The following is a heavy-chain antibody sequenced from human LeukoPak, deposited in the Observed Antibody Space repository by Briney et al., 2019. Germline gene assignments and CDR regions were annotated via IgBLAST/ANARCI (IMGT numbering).Heavy chain of an antibody. CDR1: GFTFSGSD. D-gene: IGHD6-13*01. CDR3: VRGQATAWGLDY. V-gene: IGHV3-74*01. J-gene: IGHJ4*02. Sequence: GGSLRLSCAASGFTFSGSDMHWVRQAPGKGLVWVSHISTDARTITYADFVKGRFTISRDNARNTVYLQMNSLRAEDTALYYCVRGQATAWGLDYWGQGTLVTVSS. CDR2: ISTDARTI.